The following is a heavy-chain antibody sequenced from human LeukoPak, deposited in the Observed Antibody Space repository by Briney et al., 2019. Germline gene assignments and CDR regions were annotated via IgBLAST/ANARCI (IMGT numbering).Heavy chain of an antibody. CDR3: ARGGYSGYAKN. CDR1: GGSISSYY. CDR2: IYYSGST. V-gene: IGHV4-59*12. J-gene: IGHJ4*02. D-gene: IGHD5-12*01. Sequence: PSETLSLTCTVPGGSISSYYWSWIRQPPGKGLEWIGYIYYSGSTNYNPSLKSRVTIPVDTSKNQFSLKLSSVTAADTAVHYCARGGYSGYAKNWGQGTLVSVSS.